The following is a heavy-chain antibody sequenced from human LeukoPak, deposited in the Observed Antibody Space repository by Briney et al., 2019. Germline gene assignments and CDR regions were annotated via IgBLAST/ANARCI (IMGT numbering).Heavy chain of an antibody. CDR2: IRNDGSNK. Sequence: GGSLRLSCAASGFTVSSYGMHWVRQAPGKGLEWVAFIRNDGSNKYYSDSVKGRFTISRDNFKNTLYLQMNSLRVEDTAVYYCAREGMVRGVISRWGQGTLATVSS. D-gene: IGHD3-10*01. V-gene: IGHV3-30*02. CDR1: GFTVSSYG. CDR3: AREGMVRGVISR. J-gene: IGHJ4*02.